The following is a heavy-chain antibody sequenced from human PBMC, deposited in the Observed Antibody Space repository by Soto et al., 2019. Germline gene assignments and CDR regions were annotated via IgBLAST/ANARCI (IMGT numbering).Heavy chain of an antibody. Sequence: GESLKISCKHSGFNFPTFWIGWVRQMPGKGLEWMGIIYPGDSDTRYSPSFQGQVTISADKSISTAYLQWSSLKASDTAMYYCARIPPGYSSSWPYPDYWGQGTLVTVSS. D-gene: IGHD6-13*01. V-gene: IGHV5-51*01. J-gene: IGHJ4*02. CDR3: ARIPPGYSSSWPYPDY. CDR1: GFNFPTFW. CDR2: IYPGDSDT.